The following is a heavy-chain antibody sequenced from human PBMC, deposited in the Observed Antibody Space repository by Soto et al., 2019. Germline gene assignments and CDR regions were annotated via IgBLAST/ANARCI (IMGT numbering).Heavy chain of an antibody. Sequence: GGSLRLSCAASGFNFSTSGMDWVRQVPGKGLEWVAVISNDGSRQYYAESVKGRFTISRDNSKKIVYPQMSSLRAEDTAVYYCAKDGAFGGSSICFDYWGQGTLGTVSS. CDR1: GFNFSTSG. J-gene: IGHJ4*02. D-gene: IGHD6-6*01. V-gene: IGHV3-30*18. CDR2: ISNDGSRQ. CDR3: AKDGAFGGSSICFDY.